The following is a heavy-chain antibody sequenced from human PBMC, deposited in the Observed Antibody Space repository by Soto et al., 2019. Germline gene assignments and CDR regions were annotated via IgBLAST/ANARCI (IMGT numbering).Heavy chain of an antibody. CDR3: ARDKNRDSSGSHDAFDI. CDR1: GGTFSSCA. J-gene: IGHJ3*02. CDR2: IIPIFGTA. Sequence: GASVKVSCKDSGGTFSSCASSWVRQDTGQGLEWMGGIIPIFGTANYAQKFQGRVTVTADESTSTAYMELSSLRSEDTAVYYCARDKNRDSSGSHDAFDIWGQGTMVTVSS. D-gene: IGHD6-19*01. V-gene: IGHV1-69*13.